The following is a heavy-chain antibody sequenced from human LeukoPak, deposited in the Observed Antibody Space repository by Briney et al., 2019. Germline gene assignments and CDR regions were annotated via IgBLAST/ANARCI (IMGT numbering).Heavy chain of an antibody. Sequence: TGGSLRLSCAASGFSFSSSGMNWVSQAPGKGMEWVSYIDTSSATKNYADSVKGRFTISRDNSKNTLYLQMNSLRAEDTAVYYCAKDSKTYSGSYGVDYWGQGTLVTVSS. CDR2: IDTSSATK. D-gene: IGHD1-26*01. V-gene: IGHV3-48*01. CDR3: AKDSKTYSGSYGVDY. J-gene: IGHJ4*02. CDR1: GFSFSSSG.